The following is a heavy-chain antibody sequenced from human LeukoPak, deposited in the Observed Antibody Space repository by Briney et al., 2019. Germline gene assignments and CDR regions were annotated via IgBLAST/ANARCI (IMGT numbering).Heavy chain of an antibody. CDR2: IIHSGST. CDR3: ALGDVVVPAAN. D-gene: IGHD2-2*01. CDR1: GGSFSGYY. J-gene: IGHJ4*02. Sequence: SETLSLTCAVYGGSFSGYYWSWIRQPPGKGLEWIGEIIHSGSTNYNPSLKSRVTISVDTSKNQFSLKLSSVTAADTAVYYCALGDVVVPAANWGQGTLVTVSS. V-gene: IGHV4-34*12.